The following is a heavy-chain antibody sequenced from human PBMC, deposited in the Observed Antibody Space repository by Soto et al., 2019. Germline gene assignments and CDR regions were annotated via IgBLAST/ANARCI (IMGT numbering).Heavy chain of an antibody. V-gene: IGHV3-9*01. CDR2: ISWNSGSI. CDR1: GFTFDDYA. CDR3: AKNMGRGDYVWYFDL. J-gene: IGHJ2*01. D-gene: IGHD4-17*01. Sequence: DVQLVESGGGLVQPGRSLRLSCAASGFTFDDYAMHWVRQAPGKGLEWVSGISWNSGSIGYADSVKGRFTISSDNAKNSLYLQMNSLRAEDTALYYCAKNMGRGDYVWYFDLWGRGTLVTVSS.